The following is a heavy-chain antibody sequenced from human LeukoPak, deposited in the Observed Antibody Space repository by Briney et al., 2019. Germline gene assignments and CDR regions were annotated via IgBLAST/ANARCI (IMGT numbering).Heavy chain of an antibody. CDR2: ISGSAHKI. Sequence: GGSLRLSCVGSGFTFSNYAMSWVRQAPGKGLDWVSVISGSAHKIRYADSVRGRFTISRDNSENTVYLQMDNLRGEDTAIYYCAGRITGYSSGYVFWGQGTLVTVSS. V-gene: IGHV3-23*01. CDR1: GFTFSNYA. J-gene: IGHJ4*02. D-gene: IGHD5-18*01. CDR3: AGRITGYSSGYVF.